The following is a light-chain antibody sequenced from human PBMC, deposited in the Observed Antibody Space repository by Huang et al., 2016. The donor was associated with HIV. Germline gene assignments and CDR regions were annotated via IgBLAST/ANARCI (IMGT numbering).Light chain of an antibody. V-gene: IGKV1-5*03. Sequence: DIQMTQSPSTLSASVGDRVTITCRASQSIDSWLAWYQQRPGKAPNLLIYQASNLEYGVPSRFRGSRSGADFTPTISSLQPDDFATYYCQQYTVYPYTFGQGTKLDIK. CDR3: QQYTVYPYT. J-gene: IGKJ2*01. CDR1: QSIDSW. CDR2: QAS.